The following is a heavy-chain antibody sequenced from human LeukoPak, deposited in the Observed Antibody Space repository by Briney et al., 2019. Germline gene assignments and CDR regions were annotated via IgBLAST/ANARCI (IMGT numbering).Heavy chain of an antibody. CDR3: AKESESSGSWYAGSDY. Sequence: PGGSLRLSCAASGFTFSSYAMSWVRQAPGKGLEWVSAISGSGGSTYYADSVKGRFTISRDNSKNTLYLQMNSLRAEDTAVYYCAKESESSGSWYAGSDYWGQGTLVTVSS. CDR1: GFTFSSYA. V-gene: IGHV3-23*01. CDR2: ISGSGGST. J-gene: IGHJ4*02. D-gene: IGHD6-13*01.